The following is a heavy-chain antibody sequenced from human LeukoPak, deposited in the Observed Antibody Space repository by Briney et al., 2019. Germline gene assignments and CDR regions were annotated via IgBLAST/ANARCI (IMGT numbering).Heavy chain of an antibody. Sequence: SETLSLTCTVSGGSISSSSYYWGWIRQPPGKGLEWIGSIYHSGSTYYNPSLKSRVTISVDTSKNQFSLKLSSVTAADTAMYYCTRHHYDILTGYYTIFDYWGRGTLVTVSS. J-gene: IGHJ4*02. D-gene: IGHD3-9*01. CDR1: GGSISSSSYY. CDR2: IYHSGST. V-gene: IGHV4-39*01. CDR3: TRHHYDILTGYYTIFDY.